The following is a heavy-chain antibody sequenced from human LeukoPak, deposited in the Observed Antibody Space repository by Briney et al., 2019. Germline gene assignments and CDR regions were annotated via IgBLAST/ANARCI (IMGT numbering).Heavy chain of an antibody. CDR3: AREYYDFWSGYMY. J-gene: IGHJ4*02. D-gene: IGHD3-3*01. CDR1: GGTFSSYA. Sequence: SVKVSCKASGGTFSSYAISWVRQAPGQGLEWMGRIIPIFGTANYAQKFQGRVTITTDESTSTAYMELSSLRSEDTAVYYCAREYYDFWSGYMYWGQGTLVTVSS. V-gene: IGHV1-69*05. CDR2: IIPIFGTA.